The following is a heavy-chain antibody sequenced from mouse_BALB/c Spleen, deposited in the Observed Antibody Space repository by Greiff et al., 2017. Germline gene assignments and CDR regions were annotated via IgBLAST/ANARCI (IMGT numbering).Heavy chain of an antibody. J-gene: IGHJ3*01. Sequence: EVKLQESGGGLVQPGGSMKLSCVASGFTFSNYWMNWVRQSPEKGLEWVAEIRLKSNNYATHYAESVKGRFTISRDDSKSSVYLQMNNLRAEDTGIYYCTRPFYYGHFAYWGQGTLVTVSA. CDR1: GFTFSNYW. D-gene: IGHD1-2*01. CDR2: IRLKSNNYAT. CDR3: TRPFYYGHFAY. V-gene: IGHV6-6*02.